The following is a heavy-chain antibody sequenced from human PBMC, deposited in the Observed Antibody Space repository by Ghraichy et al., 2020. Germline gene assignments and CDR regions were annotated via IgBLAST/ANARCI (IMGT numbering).Heavy chain of an antibody. J-gene: IGHJ4*02. Sequence: SCVASGFTFSNYIMNWVRQAPGKGLEYLLAINSNGENTHYAYSVKGRFTISRDNSKDTLYLQMGSLRDEDMAVYYCARQGSYGGNFDYWGQGTLVTVSS. CDR3: ARQGSYGGNFDY. D-gene: IGHD4-23*01. CDR1: GFTFSNYI. CDR2: INSNGENT. V-gene: IGHV3-64*01.